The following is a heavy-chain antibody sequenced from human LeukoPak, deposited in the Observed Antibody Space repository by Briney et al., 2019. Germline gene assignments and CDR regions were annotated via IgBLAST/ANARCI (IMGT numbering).Heavy chain of an antibody. D-gene: IGHD3-16*01. CDR2: ITTSDGNT. Sequence: GGSLRLSCAASGFTFSSYTMSWVRQAPGKGLEWVSTITTSDGNTYYADSVKGRFTVSRDNSKNTLFLQMNSLRAEDTAVYYCAKEGGFGVSAHGGDSWGRGTLVTVSS. CDR1: GFTFSSYT. CDR3: AKEGGFGVSAHGGDS. J-gene: IGHJ4*02. V-gene: IGHV3-23*01.